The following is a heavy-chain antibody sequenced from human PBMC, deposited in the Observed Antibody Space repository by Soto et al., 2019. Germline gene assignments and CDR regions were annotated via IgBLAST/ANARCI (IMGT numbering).Heavy chain of an antibody. CDR1: GGSIRDYF. J-gene: IGHJ4*02. CDR3: ERVGGNDFGDSGGFDY. D-gene: IGHD4-17*01. V-gene: IGHV4-59*01. Sequence: QVQLQESGPGLVKPSETLSLTCTVSGGSIRDYFWTWIRQPPGKGLEWIGYIYYSGRTNYNPSLKSRVSISVDTSKNHFSLQLRSVTAADTAVYYCERVGGNDFGDSGGFDYWGQGTLVTVSS. CDR2: IYYSGRT.